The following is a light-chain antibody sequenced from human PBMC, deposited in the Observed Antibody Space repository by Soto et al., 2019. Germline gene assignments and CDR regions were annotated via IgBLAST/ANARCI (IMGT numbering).Light chain of an antibody. V-gene: IGLV2-11*01. CDR2: DVT. CDR1: TSGVGGYTF. Sequence: QSALTQPRSVSGSPGQSVTIPCTGDTSGVGGYTFVSWYQQHPGKAPKLMIFDVTKRPSGVPERFSGSKSANTASLTISGLQPEDEADYYCWSYGTRGVVFGGGTKVTVL. J-gene: IGLJ2*01. CDR3: WSYGTRGVV.